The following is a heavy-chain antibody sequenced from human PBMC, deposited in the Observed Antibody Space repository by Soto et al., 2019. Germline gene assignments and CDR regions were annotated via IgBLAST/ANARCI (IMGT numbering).Heavy chain of an antibody. V-gene: IGHV4-31*03. D-gene: IGHD1-1*01. Sequence: SETLSLTCTVSGGSIVSGGYYWSWIRQHPGKGLEWIGSIYYSGNTYYSPSLQSRVTISVDTSKNQFYLRLSSVTAADTAVYYCATNDGRVYNYFDYWGQGTLVTVSS. CDR1: GGSIVSGGYY. J-gene: IGHJ4*02. CDR2: IYYSGNT. CDR3: ATNDGRVYNYFDY.